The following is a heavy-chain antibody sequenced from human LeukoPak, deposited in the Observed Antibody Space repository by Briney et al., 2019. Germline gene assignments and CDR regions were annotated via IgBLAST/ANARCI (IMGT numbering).Heavy chain of an antibody. CDR2: INSDGSRT. J-gene: IGHJ4*02. V-gene: IGHV3-74*01. CDR1: GFTFSSYW. Sequence: GGSLRLSCAASGFTFSSYWMHWVRQAPGHGLVWVSRINSDGSRTSYADSVKGRFTISRDNAKNTLCLQMNSLRAEDTAVYYCARERGIAVAGTLDYWGQGTLVTVSS. CDR3: ARERGIAVAGTLDY. D-gene: IGHD6-19*01.